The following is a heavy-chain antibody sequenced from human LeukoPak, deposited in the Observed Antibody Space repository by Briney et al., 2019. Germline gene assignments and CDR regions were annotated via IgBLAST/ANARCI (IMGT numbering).Heavy chain of an antibody. CDR3: AKTLLTGYWYYFDY. CDR2: ISGSGGST. Sequence: GGSLRLSCAASGFTFSGYAMSWVRQAPGKGLEWVSAISGSGGSTYYADSVKGRFTISRDNSKNTLYLQLNSLRAEDTAVYYCAKTLLTGYWYYFDYWGQGTLVTVSS. D-gene: IGHD3-9*01. J-gene: IGHJ4*02. V-gene: IGHV3-23*01. CDR1: GFTFSGYA.